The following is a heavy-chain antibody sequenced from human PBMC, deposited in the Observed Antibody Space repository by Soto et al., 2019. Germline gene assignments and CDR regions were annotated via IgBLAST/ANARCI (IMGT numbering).Heavy chain of an antibody. Sequence: ASVKVSCKASGCTFSSYTIIWVRQAPGQGLEWMGRIIPILGIANYAQKFQGRVTITADKSTSTAYMELSSLRSEDTAVYYCAREAILSSTSPMDVWGKGTTVTVSS. CDR1: GCTFSSYT. J-gene: IGHJ6*04. V-gene: IGHV1-69*02. CDR3: AREAILSSTSPMDV. D-gene: IGHD2-2*01. CDR2: IIPILGIA.